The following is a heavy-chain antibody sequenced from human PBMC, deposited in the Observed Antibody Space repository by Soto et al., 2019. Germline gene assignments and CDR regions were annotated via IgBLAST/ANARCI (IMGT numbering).Heavy chain of an antibody. CDR2: ISGSGGST. CDR1: GFTFSSYA. Sequence: EVQLLESGGGLVQPGGSLRLSCAASGFTFSSYAMSWVRQAPGKGLEWVSAISGSGGSTYYAASVKGRFTISRDNSKNELDVQMKSLRAEASAVYYCATNGANGRYHNWFDPWGQGALVTVSS. D-gene: IGHD1-20*01. J-gene: IGHJ5*02. V-gene: IGHV3-23*01. CDR3: ATNGANGRYHNWFDP.